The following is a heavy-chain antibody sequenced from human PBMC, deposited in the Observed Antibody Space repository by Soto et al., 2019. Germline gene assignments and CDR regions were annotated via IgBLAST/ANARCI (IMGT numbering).Heavy chain of an antibody. CDR1: GGSFSGYY. V-gene: IGHV4-34*01. D-gene: IGHD2-2*01. CDR3: ARVSQYQLPLDY. Sequence: QVQLQQWGAGLLKPSETLSLTCAVYGGSFSGYYWSWIRQPPGKGLEWIGEINHIESTNYNPSLKGPVTIPVDTSKNQFSLTLSSVTAADTAVYYCARVSQYQLPLDYWGQGTLVTVSS. CDR2: INHIEST. J-gene: IGHJ4*02.